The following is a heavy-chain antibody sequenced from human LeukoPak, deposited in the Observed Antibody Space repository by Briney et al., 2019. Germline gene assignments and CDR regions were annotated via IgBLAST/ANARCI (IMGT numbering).Heavy chain of an antibody. CDR2: IGSTGTDR. V-gene: IGHV3-21*01. Sequence: GGSLRLSCAASGFSFSSSGINWVRQAPGKGLEWVSSIGSTGTDRYYADSVRGRFTISRDNAKNSMYLQMDSLRDEDTAVYYCATETIGRHYDYWGQGTLLTVSS. CDR3: ATETIGRHYDY. CDR1: GFSFSSSG. J-gene: IGHJ4*02. D-gene: IGHD1-14*01.